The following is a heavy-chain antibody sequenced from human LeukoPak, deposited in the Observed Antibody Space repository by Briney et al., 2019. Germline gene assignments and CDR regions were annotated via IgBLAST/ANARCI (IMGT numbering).Heavy chain of an antibody. CDR3: AREDSSGWY. CDR1: GGSISSSSYY. V-gene: IGHV4-39*07. CDR2: IYTTGTT. Sequence: SETLSLTCTVSGGSISSSSYYWGWIRQPPGKGLEWIGRIYTTGTTNYNPSLKSRVTMSVDTPKNQFSLKLSSVTAADTAMYYCAREDSSGWYWGPGTLVTVSS. D-gene: IGHD6-19*01. J-gene: IGHJ4*02.